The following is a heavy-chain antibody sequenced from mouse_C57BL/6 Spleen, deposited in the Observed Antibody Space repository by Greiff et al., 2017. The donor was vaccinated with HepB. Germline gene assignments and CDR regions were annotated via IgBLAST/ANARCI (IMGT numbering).Heavy chain of an antibody. CDR2: IDPSDSYT. Sequence: QVQLQQPGAELVMPGASVKLSCKASGYTFTSYWMHWVKQRPGQGLEWIGEIDPSDSYTNYNQKFKGKSTLTVDKDSSTAYMQLSSLTSEDSAVYYCARGDTTVVAFDYWGQGTTLTVSS. D-gene: IGHD1-1*01. V-gene: IGHV1-69*01. CDR1: GYTFTSYW. J-gene: IGHJ2*01. CDR3: ARGDTTVVAFDY.